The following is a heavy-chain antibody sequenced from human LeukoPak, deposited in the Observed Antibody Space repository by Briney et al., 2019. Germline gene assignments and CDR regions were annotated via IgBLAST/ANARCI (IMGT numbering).Heavy chain of an antibody. V-gene: IGHV3-33*01. D-gene: IGHD6-6*01. Sequence: SCKASGYTFTSYGISWVRQAPGKGLEWVAVIWYDGSNKYYADSVKGRFTISRDNSKNTLYLQMDSLRAEDTAVYYCARDIAVSSSLDYWGQGTLVTVS. CDR2: IWYDGSNK. CDR1: GYTFTSYG. CDR3: ARDIAVSSSLDY. J-gene: IGHJ4*02.